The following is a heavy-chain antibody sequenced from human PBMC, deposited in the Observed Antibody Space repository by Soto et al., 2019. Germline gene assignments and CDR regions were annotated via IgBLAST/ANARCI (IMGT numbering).Heavy chain of an antibody. V-gene: IGHV4-39*01. CDR3: ARRLFRPNYYYYYMDV. Sequence: SETLSLTCTVSGGSISSSSYYWGWIRQPPGKGLEWIGSIYYSGSTYYNPSLKSRVTISVDTSKNQCSLKLSSVTAADTAVYYCARRLFRPNYYYYYMDVWGKGTTVTVSS. J-gene: IGHJ6*03. CDR2: IYYSGST. CDR1: GGSISSSSYY. D-gene: IGHD3-22*01.